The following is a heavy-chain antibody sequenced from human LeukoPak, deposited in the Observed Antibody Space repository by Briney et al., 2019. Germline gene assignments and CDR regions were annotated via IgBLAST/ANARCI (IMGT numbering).Heavy chain of an antibody. Sequence: SVKVSCKASGGTFSSYTISWVRQAPGQGLEWMGRIIPILGIANYAQKFQGRVTITADKSTSTAYMELSSLRSEDTAVYYCAKTGKAMGPPLDYGGQETRVTVSS. CDR1: GGTFSSYT. CDR2: IIPILGIA. V-gene: IGHV1-69*02. D-gene: IGHD5-18*01. CDR3: AKTGKAMGPPLDY. J-gene: IGHJ4*02.